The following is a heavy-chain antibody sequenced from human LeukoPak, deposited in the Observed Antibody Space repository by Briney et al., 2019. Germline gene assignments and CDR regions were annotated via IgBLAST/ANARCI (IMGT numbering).Heavy chain of an antibody. CDR2: ISGSADNT. CDR1: GFTLSSYA. J-gene: IGHJ6*02. CDR3: ARGGGLDV. Sequence: GGSLRLSCTASGFTLSSYAMSWVRQAPGEGLEWVSTISGSADNTNYAEAVKGRFTISRDNSKNTMYLQMNSLRAEDTAVYFCARGGGLDVWGQGATVTVSS. V-gene: IGHV3-23*01. D-gene: IGHD3-16*01.